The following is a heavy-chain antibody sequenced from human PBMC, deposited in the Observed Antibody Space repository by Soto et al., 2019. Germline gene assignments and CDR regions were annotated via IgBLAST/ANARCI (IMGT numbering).Heavy chain of an antibody. CDR1: GFTFTGYA. D-gene: IGHD2-15*01. J-gene: IGHJ4*01. Sequence: PGGSLRLSCAASGFTFTGYAMHWVRQTPGKGLEWVAVISYDGINKYYADFVRGRFTISRDNSKNTLYLDISSLKTEDTAVYFCARVPKGYCSGGSCYSRGPVGRDFWGQGTLVTVSS. CDR3: ARVPKGYCSGGSCYSRGPVGRDF. CDR2: ISYDGINK. V-gene: IGHV3-30-3*01.